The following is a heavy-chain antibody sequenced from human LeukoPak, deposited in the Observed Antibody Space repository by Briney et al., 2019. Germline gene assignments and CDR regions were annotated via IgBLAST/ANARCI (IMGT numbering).Heavy chain of an antibody. CDR2: IYYSGST. CDR1: GGSISSSSYY. V-gene: IGHV4-39*01. CDR3: ARSVLNSRGVFDY. Sequence: SETLSLTCTVSGGSISSSSYYWGWIRQPPGKGLEWIGSIYYSGSTYYNPSLKSRVTISVDTSKNQFSLKQSSVTAADTAVYYCARSVLNSRGVFDYWGQGTLVTVSS. J-gene: IGHJ4*02. D-gene: IGHD3-10*01.